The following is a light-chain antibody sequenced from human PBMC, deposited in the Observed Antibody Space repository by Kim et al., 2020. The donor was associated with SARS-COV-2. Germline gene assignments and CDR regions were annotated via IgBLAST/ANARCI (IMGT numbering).Light chain of an antibody. Sequence: SPGERATLSCRASQSVSSNFLAWYQQKPGQAPRLLIYGASSRATGIPDRFSGNGSGTDFTLIISRLEPEDFAVYYCQRYGSSSLTFGPGTKVDIK. V-gene: IGKV3-20*01. CDR2: GAS. CDR1: QSVSSNF. J-gene: IGKJ3*01. CDR3: QRYGSSSLT.